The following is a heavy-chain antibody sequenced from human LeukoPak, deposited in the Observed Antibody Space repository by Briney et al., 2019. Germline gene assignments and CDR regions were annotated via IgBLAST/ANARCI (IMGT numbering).Heavy chain of an antibody. Sequence: ASVKVSCKASGYTFTSYGISWVRQAPGQGLEWMGWINPNSGGTNYAQKFQGRVTMTRDTSISTAYMELSRLRSDDTAVYYCARVHNWGSLYWGQGTLVTVSS. CDR2: INPNSGGT. CDR1: GYTFTSYG. J-gene: IGHJ4*02. D-gene: IGHD7-27*01. V-gene: IGHV1-2*02. CDR3: ARVHNWGSLY.